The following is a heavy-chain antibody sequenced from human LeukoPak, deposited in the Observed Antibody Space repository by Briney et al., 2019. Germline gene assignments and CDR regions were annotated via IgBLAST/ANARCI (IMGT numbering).Heavy chain of an antibody. CDR3: ARGRDSSGYYHAFDI. D-gene: IGHD3-22*01. V-gene: IGHV4-30-2*01. J-gene: IGHJ3*02. CDR2: IYHSGST. Sequence: PSQTLSLTCAVSGGSISSGGYSWSWLRQPPGKGLEWIGYIYHSGSTYYNPSLKSRVTISVDRSKNQFSLKLSSVTAADTAAYYCARGRDSSGYYHAFDIWGQGTMVTVSS. CDR1: GGSISSGGYS.